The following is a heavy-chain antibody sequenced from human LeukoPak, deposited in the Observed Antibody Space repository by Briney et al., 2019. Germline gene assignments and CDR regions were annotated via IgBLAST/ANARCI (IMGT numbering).Heavy chain of an antibody. D-gene: IGHD2/OR15-2a*01. J-gene: IGHJ4*02. V-gene: IGHV3-21*03. CDR2: IFSSSTYI. Sequence: PGGSLRLSCAASGFAFNTYSMNWVRQAPGKGLEWVSFIFSSSTYIYYTDSVKGRFTISRDNARNSLYLQMDNPRAEDTGVYYCARDFYDGFALDYWGQGTLVTVSS. CDR3: ARDFYDGFALDY. CDR1: GFAFNTYS.